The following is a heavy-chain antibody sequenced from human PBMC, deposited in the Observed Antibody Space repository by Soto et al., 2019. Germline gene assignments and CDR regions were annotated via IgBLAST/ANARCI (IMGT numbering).Heavy chain of an antibody. D-gene: IGHD2-15*01. CDR2: ISYDGSNK. CDR3: ARAEDIVVVVAATLDY. Sequence: WGSLRLSCAASGFTFSSYAMHWVRQAPGKGLEWVAVISYDGSNKYYADSVKGRFTISRDNSKNTLYLQMNSLRAEDTAVYYCARAEDIVVVVAATLDYWGQGTLVTVSS. J-gene: IGHJ4*02. V-gene: IGHV3-30-3*01. CDR1: GFTFSSYA.